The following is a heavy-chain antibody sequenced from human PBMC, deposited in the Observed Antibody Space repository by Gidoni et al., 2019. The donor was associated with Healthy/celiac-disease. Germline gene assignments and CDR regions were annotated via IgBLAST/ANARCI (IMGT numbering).Heavy chain of an antibody. J-gene: IGHJ6*02. CDR2: ISYGGSNK. CDR3: ARCKGFLEWLLYWAGMDV. CDR1: GFPFSSYA. Sequence: QVQLVESGGGVVQPGRSLRLSCAASGFPFSSYAMHWVRPAPGKGLGWVAVISYGGSNKYYADSVKGRFTISRDNSKNTLYLQMNSLRAEDTAVYYCARCKGFLEWLLYWAGMDVWGQGTTVTVSS. V-gene: IGHV3-30-3*01. D-gene: IGHD3-3*01.